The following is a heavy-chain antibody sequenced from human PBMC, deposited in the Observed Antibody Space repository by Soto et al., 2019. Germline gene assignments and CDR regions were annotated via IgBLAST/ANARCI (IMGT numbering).Heavy chain of an antibody. CDR1: GYRFISHW. CDR3: ARQRSYHYVSSGNLNIYYMDV. V-gene: IGHV5-51*01. J-gene: IGHJ6*02. CDR2: IYPGDSDI. Sequence: GASLKVSWKGSGYRFISHWIGWVRQIPGKSLEWMASIYPGDSDIIYSPSFQGQVIISADKSITTAYLQWSTLKASDTAMYYCARQRSYHYVSSGNLNIYYMDVSGQMTTFTFS. D-gene: IGHD3-22*01.